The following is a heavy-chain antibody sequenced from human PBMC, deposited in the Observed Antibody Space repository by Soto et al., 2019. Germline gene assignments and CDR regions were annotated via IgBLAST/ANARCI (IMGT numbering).Heavy chain of an antibody. J-gene: IGHJ6*02. CDR1: GYTFTRSG. D-gene: IGHD4-17*01. CDR2: IIPIFGTA. Sequence: ASVKVSCKASGYTFTRSGISWVRQAPGQGLEWMGGIIPIFGTANYAQKFQGRVTITADESTSTAYMELSSLRSEDTAVYYCARTGNYGGNPFVIWGQGTTVTVSS. CDR3: ARTGNYGGNPFVI. V-gene: IGHV1-69*13.